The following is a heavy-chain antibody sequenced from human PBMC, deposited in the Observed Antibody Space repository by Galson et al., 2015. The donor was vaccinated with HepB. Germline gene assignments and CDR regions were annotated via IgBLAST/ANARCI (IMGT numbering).Heavy chain of an antibody. V-gene: IGHV4-34*01. CDR3: ARWKGVWSAYPYFDY. CDR2: INHSGST. J-gene: IGHJ4*02. Sequence: ETLSLTCAVHGGSFSGYYWSWIRQPPGKGLEWIGEINHSGSTNYNPSLKSRVTISVDTSKNQFSLKLNSVTAADTAVFYCARWKGVWSAYPYFDYWGQGTLVTVSS. CDR1: GGSFSGYY. D-gene: IGHD3-3*01.